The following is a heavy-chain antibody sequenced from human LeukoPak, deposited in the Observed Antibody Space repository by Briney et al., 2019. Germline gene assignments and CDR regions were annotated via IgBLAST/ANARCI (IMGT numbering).Heavy chain of an antibody. CDR3: ARGGGFSDY. D-gene: IGHD3-3*01. V-gene: IGHV3-21*01. CDR2: ISSSSSYI. Sequence: GGSLRLSCAASGFTFSSYSTNRVRQAPGKGLEWVSSISSSSSYIYYADSVKGRFTISRDNAKNSLYLQMNSLRAEDTAVYYCARGGGFSDYWGQGTLVTVSS. CDR1: GFTFSSYS. J-gene: IGHJ4*02.